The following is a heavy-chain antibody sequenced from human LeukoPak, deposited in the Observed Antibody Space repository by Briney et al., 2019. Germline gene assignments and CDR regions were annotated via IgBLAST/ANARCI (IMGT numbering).Heavy chain of an antibody. CDR1: GASFSGYY. Sequence: SETLSLTCTVYGASFSGYYWTWVRQPPGKGLEWIGEINHSGSTNYNPSLKSRVTISVDTSKNQFSLKLSSVTAADTAVYYCAAVYSSGWFRSWGQGTMVTVSS. J-gene: IGHJ3*01. V-gene: IGHV4-34*01. CDR3: AAVYSSGWFRS. D-gene: IGHD6-19*01. CDR2: INHSGST.